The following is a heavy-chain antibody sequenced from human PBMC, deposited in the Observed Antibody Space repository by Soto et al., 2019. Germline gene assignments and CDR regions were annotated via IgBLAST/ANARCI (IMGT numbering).Heavy chain of an antibody. D-gene: IGHD6-19*01. J-gene: IGHJ4*02. CDR3: ARAGIAVAAFDY. Sequence: PSETLSLTCTVSGGSISSGGYYWSWIRQHPGKGLEWIGYIYYSGSTYYNPSLKSRVTISVDTSKNQFSLKLSSVTAADTAVYHCARAGIAVAAFDYWGQGTLVTVSS. CDR1: GGSISSGGYY. CDR2: IYYSGST. V-gene: IGHV4-31*03.